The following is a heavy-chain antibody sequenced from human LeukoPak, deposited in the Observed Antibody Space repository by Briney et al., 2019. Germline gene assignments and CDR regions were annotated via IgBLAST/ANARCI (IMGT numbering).Heavy chain of an antibody. V-gene: IGHV4-34*01. CDR1: GGSFSGYY. D-gene: IGHD3-9*01. CDR3: ARKSRRQDYDILTGYYLYYYYMDV. Sequence: SETLSLTCAVYGGSFSGYYWSWIRQPPGKGLEWIGEINHSGSTNYNPSLKSRVTISVDTSKNQFPLKLSSVTAADTAVYYCARKSRRQDYDILTGYYLYYYYMDVWGKGTTVTVSS. J-gene: IGHJ6*03. CDR2: INHSGST.